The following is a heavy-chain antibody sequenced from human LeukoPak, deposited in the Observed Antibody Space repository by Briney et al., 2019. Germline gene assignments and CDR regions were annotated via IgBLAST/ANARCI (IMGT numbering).Heavy chain of an antibody. CDR1: GGTFSSYA. D-gene: IGHD3-10*01. J-gene: IGHJ6*03. CDR2: IIPIFGTA. Sequence: GASVKVSCKASGGTFSSYAISWVRQAPGQGLEWMGGIIPIFGTANYAQKFQGRVTITADKSTSTAYMELSSLRSEDTAVYYCAGLHYYGSGSYYNSYYYYYYMDVWGKGTTVTISS. CDR3: AGLHYYGSGSYYNSYYYYYYMDV. V-gene: IGHV1-69*06.